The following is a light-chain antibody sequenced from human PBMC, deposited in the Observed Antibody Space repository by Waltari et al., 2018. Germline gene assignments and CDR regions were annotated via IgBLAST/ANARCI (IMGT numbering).Light chain of an antibody. CDR1: SSDVGAYNY. CDR3: SSYAGSKYV. J-gene: IGLJ1*01. V-gene: IGLV2-8*01. CDR2: EVS. Sequence: QSALTQLPSASGSPGQSVPISCTGTSSDVGAYNYVSWYQQHPGKAPNLMVYEVSKRPSGVPDRFSGSKSGNTASLTVSGLQAEDEADYFCSSYAGSKYVFGTGTKLTVL.